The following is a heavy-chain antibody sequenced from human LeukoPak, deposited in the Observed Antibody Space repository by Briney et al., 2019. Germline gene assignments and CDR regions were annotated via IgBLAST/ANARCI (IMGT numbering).Heavy chain of an antibody. Sequence: SETLSLTCTVSGGSISSYYWSWIRQPPGKGLEWIGYIYYSGSTNYNPSLKSRVTISVDTSKNQFSLKLSSVTAADTAVYYCARQPYYYDRAFDIWGQGTMVTVSS. CDR1: GGSISSYY. V-gene: IGHV4-59*08. D-gene: IGHD3-22*01. CDR3: ARQPYYYDRAFDI. CDR2: IYYSGST. J-gene: IGHJ3*02.